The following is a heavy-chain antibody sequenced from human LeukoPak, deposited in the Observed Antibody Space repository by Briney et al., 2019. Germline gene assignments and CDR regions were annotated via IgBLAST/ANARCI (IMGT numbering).Heavy chain of an antibody. CDR1: GGSISSSSYY. V-gene: IGHV4-39*07. J-gene: IGHJ5*02. Sequence: PSETLSLTCTVSGGSISSSSYYWGWIRQPPGKGLEWIGEINHSGSTNYNPSLKSRVTISVDTSKNQFSLKLSSVTAADTAVYYCARDMYYDSSGRNWFDPWGQGTLVTVSS. CDR2: INHSGST. CDR3: ARDMYYDSSGRNWFDP. D-gene: IGHD3-22*01.